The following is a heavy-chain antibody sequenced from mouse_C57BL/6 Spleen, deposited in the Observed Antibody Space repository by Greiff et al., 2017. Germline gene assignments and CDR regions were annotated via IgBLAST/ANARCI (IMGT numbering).Heavy chain of an antibody. J-gene: IGHJ2*01. Sequence: QVQLKQPGTELVKPGASVKLSCKASGYTFTSYWMHWVKQRPGQGLEWIGYINPSNGGTNYNEKFKSKATLTVDKSSSPAYKHLSSLTSEVSGVNYCERSYYGSSSYYFDYWGQGTTLTVSS. CDR2: INPSNGGT. V-gene: IGHV1-53*01. D-gene: IGHD1-1*01. CDR1: GYTFTSYW. CDR3: ERSYYGSSSYYFDY.